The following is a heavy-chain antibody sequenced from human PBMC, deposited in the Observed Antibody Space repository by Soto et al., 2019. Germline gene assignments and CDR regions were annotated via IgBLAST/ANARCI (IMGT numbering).Heavy chain of an antibody. CDR2: IIPIFGTA. CDR3: ASQDYYDSSGYYGSFDY. V-gene: IGHV1-69*12. Sequence: QVQLVQSGAEVKKPGSSVKVSCKASGGTFSSYAISWVRQAPGQGLEWMGGIIPIFGTANYAQKFQGRVTITADESTSTAYIELSSLRSEDTAVYYCASQDYYDSSGYYGSFDYWGQGTLVTVSS. D-gene: IGHD3-22*01. CDR1: GGTFSSYA. J-gene: IGHJ4*02.